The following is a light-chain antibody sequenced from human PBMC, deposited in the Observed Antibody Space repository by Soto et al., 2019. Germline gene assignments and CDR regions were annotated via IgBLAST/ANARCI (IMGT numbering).Light chain of an antibody. CDR1: SXDVGGYNY. J-gene: IGLJ1*01. CDR3: SSYTSSSSYV. V-gene: IGLV2-14*01. CDR2: EVS. Sequence: QSALTQPASVSGSPGQSITISCTGTSXDVGGYNYVSWYQQLPGKAPKLMIYEVSHRPSGVSNRFSGSKSGNTASLTISGLQAEDEADYYCSSYTSSSSYVFGTGTKVTVL.